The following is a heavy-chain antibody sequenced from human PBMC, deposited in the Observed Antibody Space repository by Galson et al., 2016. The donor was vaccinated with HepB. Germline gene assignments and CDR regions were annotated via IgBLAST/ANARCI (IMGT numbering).Heavy chain of an antibody. CDR3: AKQTQWLAPPDYYYGLDV. D-gene: IGHD6-19*01. CDR1: GFPFSGYT. Sequence: SLRLSCAASGFPFSGYTMTWVRQSPGKGLEWVSAISDSGTNTYYADSVKGRFTISRDNSKNTLFLQMNSLRAEDTAVYYCAKQTQWLAPPDYYYGLDVWGQGTTVTVSS. J-gene: IGHJ6*02. V-gene: IGHV3-23*01. CDR2: ISDSGTNT.